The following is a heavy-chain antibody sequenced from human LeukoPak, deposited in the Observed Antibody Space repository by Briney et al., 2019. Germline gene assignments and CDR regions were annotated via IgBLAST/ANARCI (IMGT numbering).Heavy chain of an antibody. V-gene: IGHV4-31*03. Sequence: SQTLSLTCTVSGGSISSGGYYWSWIRQHPGKGLEWIGYIYYSGSTYYSPSLKSRVTISVDTSKNQFSLKLSSVTAADTAVYYCARFIYGSGRLANEPTNYYFDYWGQGTLVTVSS. CDR1: GGSISSGGYY. CDR3: ARFIYGSGRLANEPTNYYFDY. J-gene: IGHJ4*02. CDR2: IYYSGST. D-gene: IGHD3-10*01.